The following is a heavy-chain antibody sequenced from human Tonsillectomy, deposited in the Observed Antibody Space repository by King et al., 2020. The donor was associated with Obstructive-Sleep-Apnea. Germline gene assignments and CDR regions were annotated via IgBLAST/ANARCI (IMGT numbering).Heavy chain of an antibody. D-gene: IGHD5-18*01. Sequence: QLVQSGGGLVQPGGSLRLSCAASGFTFSSYSMNWVRQAPGTGLEWCSYISSSSSTIYYADSVKGRFTISRDNAKNSLYLQMNSLRAEDTAVYYCARAVDTAMVYYFDYWGQGTLVTVSS. V-gene: IGHV3-48*04. J-gene: IGHJ4*02. CDR2: ISSSSSTI. CDR3: ARAVDTAMVYYFDY. CDR1: GFTFSSYS.